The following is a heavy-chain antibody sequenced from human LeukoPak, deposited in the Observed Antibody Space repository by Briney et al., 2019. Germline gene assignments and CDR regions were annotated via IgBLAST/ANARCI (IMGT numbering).Heavy chain of an antibody. CDR3: ARGITTDP. J-gene: IGHJ5*02. CDR1: GFNFINYY. V-gene: IGHV3-7*04. D-gene: IGHD3-10*01. CDR2: IKQDGSER. Sequence: GGSLRLSCETSGFNFINYYMSWVRQAPGKGLEWVANIKQDGSERYYVDSVKGRFTISRDNAKNSLYLQMNSLRAEDTAVYYCARGITTDPWGQGTLVTVSS.